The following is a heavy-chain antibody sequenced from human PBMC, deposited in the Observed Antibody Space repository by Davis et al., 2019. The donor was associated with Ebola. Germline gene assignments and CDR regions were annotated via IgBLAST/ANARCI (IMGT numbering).Heavy chain of an antibody. J-gene: IGHJ6*02. CDR1: GGSISSNIW. Sequence: SETLSLTCAVSGGSISSNIWWSWVRQAPGKGLEWIGEISHSGSTNYNPSLKGRLTISVDKSKNQFSLKLSSVTAADTAVYYCARGNYGDYIVLYYYNMDVWGQGTTVTVSS. D-gene: IGHD4-17*01. V-gene: IGHV4-4*02. CDR3: ARGNYGDYIVLYYYNMDV. CDR2: ISHSGST.